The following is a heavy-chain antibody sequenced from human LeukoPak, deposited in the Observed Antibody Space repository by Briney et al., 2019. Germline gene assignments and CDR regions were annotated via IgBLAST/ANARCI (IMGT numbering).Heavy chain of an antibody. J-gene: IGHJ5*02. CDR1: GFTFSDYY. V-gene: IGHV3-11*06. CDR3: ARHSYCTNGVCYTDWFDP. D-gene: IGHD2-8*01. CDR2: ISSSSSYA. Sequence: PGGSLRLSCAASGFTFSDYYMSWIRQAPGKGLEWVSYISSSSSYANYADSAKGRFTISRDNAKNSLYLQMNSLRAEDTAVYYCARHSYCTNGVCYTDWFDPWGQGTLVTVSS.